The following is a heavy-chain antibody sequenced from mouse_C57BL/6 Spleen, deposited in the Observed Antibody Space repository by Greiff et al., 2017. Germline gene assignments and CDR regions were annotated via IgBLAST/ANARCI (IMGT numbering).Heavy chain of an antibody. CDR2: ISNGGGST. Sequence: EVHLVESGGGLVQPGGSLKLSCAASGFTFSDYYMYWVRQTPEKRLEWVAYISNGGGSTYYPDAVKGRFTISRDNAKNTLYLQRSRLKSEDTAMYYCARHDGRLGSWFAYWGQGTLVTVSA. D-gene: IGHD2-3*01. CDR3: ARHDGRLGSWFAY. CDR1: GFTFSDYY. V-gene: IGHV5-12*01. J-gene: IGHJ3*01.